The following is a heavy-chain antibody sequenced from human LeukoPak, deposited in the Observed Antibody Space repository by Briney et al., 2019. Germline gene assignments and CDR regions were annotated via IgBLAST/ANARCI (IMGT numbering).Heavy chain of an antibody. J-gene: IGHJ6*02. CDR1: GGSISSGGYY. Sequence: PSQTLSLTCTVSGGSISSGGYYWSWIRQHPGKGLEWIGYIYYSGSTYYNPSLKSRVTISVDTSKNQFSLKLSSVTAADTAGYYCATLGAYNWNYDGMDVWGQGTTVTVSS. D-gene: IGHD1-20*01. CDR2: IYYSGST. V-gene: IGHV4-31*03. CDR3: ATLGAYNWNYDGMDV.